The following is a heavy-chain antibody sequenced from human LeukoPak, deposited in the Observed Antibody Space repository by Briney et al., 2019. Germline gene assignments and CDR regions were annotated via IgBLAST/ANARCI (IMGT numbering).Heavy chain of an antibody. V-gene: IGHV3-23*01. D-gene: IGHD1-1*01. J-gene: IGHJ3*02. CDR2: IGGGGSDT. CDR3: AKDVFHWAFDI. CDR1: GFSFSSYE. Sequence: TGGSLRLSCAASGFSFSSYEMNWVRQAPGKGLEWVSAIGGGGSDTRYTDSVMGRFTLSRDISRNILYLQMNSLRAEDTAIYFCAKDVFHWAFDIWGQGTMVTVSA.